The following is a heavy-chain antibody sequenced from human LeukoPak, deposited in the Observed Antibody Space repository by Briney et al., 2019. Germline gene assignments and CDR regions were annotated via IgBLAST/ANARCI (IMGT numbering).Heavy chain of an antibody. Sequence: GGSLRLSCAASGFTFSSYSMNWVRQAPGKGLEWVANIKQDGSEKYYVDSVKGRFTISRDNAKNSLYLQMNSLRAEDTAVYYCARDYAFWEWLLSPAFDIWGQGTMVTVSS. CDR3: ARDYAFWEWLLSPAFDI. D-gene: IGHD3-3*01. V-gene: IGHV3-7*01. J-gene: IGHJ3*02. CDR1: GFTFSSYS. CDR2: IKQDGSEK.